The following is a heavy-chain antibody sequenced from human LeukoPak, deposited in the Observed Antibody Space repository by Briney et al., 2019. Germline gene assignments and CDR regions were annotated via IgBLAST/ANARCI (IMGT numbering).Heavy chain of an antibody. CDR3: ARAAVLDY. D-gene: IGHD2-15*01. V-gene: IGHV5-51*01. CDR2: IYPGASNT. Sequence: GESLKISCKASGYTFTSYWIGWVRQMPGKGLEWMGSIYPGASNTRYSPSFRGQVTISADKSINTAYLQWSSLKASDTAIYYCARAAVLDYWAQGTLVTVSS. J-gene: IGHJ4*02. CDR1: GYTFTSYW.